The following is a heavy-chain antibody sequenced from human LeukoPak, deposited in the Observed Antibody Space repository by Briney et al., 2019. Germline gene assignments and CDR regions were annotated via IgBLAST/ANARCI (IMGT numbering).Heavy chain of an antibody. D-gene: IGHD3-10*01. V-gene: IGHV3-23*01. CDR2: ISGSGGST. Sequence: PGGSLRLSCAPSGFTFSSHPMNWARQALGTGLEWASVISGSGGSTYYADSVKGRFTISRDNSKNTVYVQMNSLRVEDTAVYYCATSSTTYGSGNYDSRAFEDWGQGILVTVSS. J-gene: IGHJ4*02. CDR1: GFTFSSHP. CDR3: ATSSTTYGSGNYDSRAFED.